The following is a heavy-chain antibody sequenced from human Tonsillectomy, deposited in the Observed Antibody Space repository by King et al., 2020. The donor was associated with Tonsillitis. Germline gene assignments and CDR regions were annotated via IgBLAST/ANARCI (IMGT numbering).Heavy chain of an antibody. V-gene: IGHV1-18*01. CDR3: AADTSYYASSTYSRFNY. CDR2: ISTFNGNT. D-gene: IGHD3-22*01. J-gene: IGHJ4*02. CDR1: GYSFTSYG. Sequence: QLVQSGAEVRKPGASVRVSCKPSGYSFTSYGITWVRQAPGQGLEWMGWISTFNGNTNYAEKLQGRVTMTTDTSTSKAYMDMRSLRSVDTAVYYSAADTSYYASSTYSRFNYWGQGTLVTVSS.